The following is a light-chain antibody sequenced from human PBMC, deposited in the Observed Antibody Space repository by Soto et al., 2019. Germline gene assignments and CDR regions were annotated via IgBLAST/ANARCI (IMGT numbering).Light chain of an antibody. Sequence: IVMTQSPATLSVSPGERATLSCRASQSIDNRLAWYQQRPGQAPRLLIYGASTRATGIPARFSGSGSGTEFTLTISGLQSEDFGVYYCQQYKTWRTFGQGTNVETK. V-gene: IGKV3-15*01. CDR2: GAS. CDR3: QQYKTWRT. CDR1: QSIDNR. J-gene: IGKJ1*01.